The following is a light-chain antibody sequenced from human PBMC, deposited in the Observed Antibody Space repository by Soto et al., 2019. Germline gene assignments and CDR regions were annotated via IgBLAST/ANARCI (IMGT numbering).Light chain of an antibody. CDR3: SAFTGTTYV. Sequence: QCALNQPASVSGAAGQSITISCTGTSSDVGGNKYVSWYQHYPGKAPKLMICDVSNRPPGVSNRFSGSKSGNTASLTISGLQAEDEADYYCSAFTGTTYVFGTGTKVTVL. CDR2: DVS. CDR1: SSDVGGNKY. J-gene: IGLJ1*01. V-gene: IGLV2-14*03.